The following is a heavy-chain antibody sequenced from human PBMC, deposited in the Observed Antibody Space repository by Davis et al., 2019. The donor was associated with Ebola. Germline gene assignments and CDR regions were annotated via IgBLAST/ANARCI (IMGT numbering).Heavy chain of an antibody. V-gene: IGHV4-59*01. CDR2: IYHSGTT. CDR1: GGSISSYY. J-gene: IGHJ4*02. Sequence: SETLSLTCTVSGGSISSYYWSWIRQPPGKRLEWIGNIYHSGTTYYNPSLKSRVTISVDTSKNQFSLKLSSVTAADTAVYYCAREAYYYDSSGYHRGGFDYWGQGTLVTVSS. CDR3: AREAYYYDSSGYHRGGFDY. D-gene: IGHD3-22*01.